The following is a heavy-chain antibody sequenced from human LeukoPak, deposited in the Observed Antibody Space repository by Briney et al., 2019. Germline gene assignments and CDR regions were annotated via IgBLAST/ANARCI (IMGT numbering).Heavy chain of an antibody. J-gene: IGHJ6*02. CDR2: IYYSGST. CDR1: GDSISTGGYY. D-gene: IGHD2-2*01. Sequence: PSQTLSLTCTVAGDSISTGGYYWAWIRQHRERGLEWIGYIYYSGSTHYNPSLQSRVTISVDTSKNQFSLNLNSVTAADPAVYYCARVIVVVPIGVYHYYAMDVWGQGTTVTVSS. V-gene: IGHV4-31*03. CDR3: ARVIVVVPIGVYHYYAMDV.